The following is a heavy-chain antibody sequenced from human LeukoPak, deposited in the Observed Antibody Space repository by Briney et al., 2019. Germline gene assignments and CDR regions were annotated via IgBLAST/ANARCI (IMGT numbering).Heavy chain of an antibody. D-gene: IGHD1-26*01. CDR1: GFTFSSFA. Sequence: GGSLRLSCAASGFTFSSFALSWVRHAPGKGLEWVSAISGSGAGTYYADSVKGRFTISRDNSKNTLYLQMNSLRAEDTAVYYCAKDPSGSYYFYFDYWGQGTLVTVSS. V-gene: IGHV3-23*01. CDR2: ISGSGAGT. J-gene: IGHJ4*02. CDR3: AKDPSGSYYFYFDY.